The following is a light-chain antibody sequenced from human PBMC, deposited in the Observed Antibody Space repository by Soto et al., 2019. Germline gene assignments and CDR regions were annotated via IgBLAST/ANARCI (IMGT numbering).Light chain of an antibody. V-gene: IGLV2-14*01. J-gene: IGLJ1*01. CDR3: SSYTSSSTPYV. CDR1: SSDVGGYNY. Sequence: QSELTHPASVSWSPGQSITISCTGTSSDVGGYNYVSWYQQHPGKAPKLMIYEVSNRPSGVSNRFSGSKSGNTASLTISGLQAEDEADYYCSSYTSSSTPYVFGTGTRSP. CDR2: EVS.